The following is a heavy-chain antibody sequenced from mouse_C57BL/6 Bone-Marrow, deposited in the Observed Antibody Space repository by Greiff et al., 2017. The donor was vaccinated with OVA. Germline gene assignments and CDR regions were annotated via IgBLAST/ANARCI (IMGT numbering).Heavy chain of an antibody. J-gene: IGHJ3*01. CDR3: ARWGYDPAWFAY. CDR1: GYAFSSYW. D-gene: IGHD2-2*01. CDR2: IYPGDGDT. Sequence: QVQLQQSGAELVKPGASVKISCKASGYAFSSYWMNWVKQRPGKGLEWIGQIYPGDGDTNYNGKFKGKATLTADKSSSTAYMQLSSLTSEDSAVYFCARWGYDPAWFAYWGQGTLVTVSA. V-gene: IGHV1-80*01.